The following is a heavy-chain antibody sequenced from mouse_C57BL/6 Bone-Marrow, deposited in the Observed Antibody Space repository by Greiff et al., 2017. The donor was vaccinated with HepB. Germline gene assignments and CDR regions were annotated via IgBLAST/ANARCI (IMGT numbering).Heavy chain of an antibody. CDR3: ARNTLYDFYYYAMDY. J-gene: IGHJ4*01. V-gene: IGHV2-9-1*01. Sequence: QVQLKESGPGLVAPSQSLSITCTVSGFSLTSYAISWVRQPPGKGLEWLGVIWTGGGTNYNSALKSRLSISKDNSKSQVFLKMNSLLTDDTARYYWARNTLYDFYYYAMDYWGQGTSVTVSS. CDR2: IWTGGGT. D-gene: IGHD2-12*01. CDR1: GFSLTSYA.